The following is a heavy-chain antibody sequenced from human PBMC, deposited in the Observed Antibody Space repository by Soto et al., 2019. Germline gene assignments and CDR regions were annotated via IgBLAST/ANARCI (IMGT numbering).Heavy chain of an antibody. CDR3: ARSFCRDAVRCNWFDP. CDR2: MNDFGRT. D-gene: IGHD2-8*01. J-gene: IGHJ5*02. CDR1: GASSSSYY. Sequence: QVQLQESGPGLVKSSETLSLTCTVYGASSSSYYWSWLRQPPGKGLEWIGYMNDFGRTIYNPSLKSRVTISFDTSKSQLSLKLTSVIAADTAVYYCARSFCRDAVRCNWFDPWGQGTLVTVSS. V-gene: IGHV4-59*01.